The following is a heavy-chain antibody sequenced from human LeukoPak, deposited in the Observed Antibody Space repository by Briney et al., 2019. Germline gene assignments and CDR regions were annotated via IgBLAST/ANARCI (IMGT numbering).Heavy chain of an antibody. CDR1: GGSISSYY. J-gene: IGHJ4*02. D-gene: IGHD2-2*01. Sequence: SETLSLTCIVSGGSISSYYWSWIRQPPGKGLEWIGYIYYTGSTNYNPSLKSRVTISVDTSKNQFSLKLSSVTAADTAVYYCARARPCSSTSCYVDYWGQGTLVTVSS. V-gene: IGHV4-59*12. CDR3: ARARPCSSTSCYVDY. CDR2: IYYTGST.